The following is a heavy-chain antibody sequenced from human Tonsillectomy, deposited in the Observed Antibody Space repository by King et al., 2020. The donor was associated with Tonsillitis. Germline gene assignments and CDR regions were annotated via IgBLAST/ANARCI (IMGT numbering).Heavy chain of an antibody. V-gene: IGHV3-30*02. Sequence: VQLVESGGGVVQPGGSLRLSCAASGFTFSSYGMHWVRQAPGKGLEWVAFIRYDGSNKYYADSVKGRFTISRDNSKNTLYLQMNSLRAEDTAVYYCAKGPEGGIAVASNPELDYWGQGTLVTVSS. J-gene: IGHJ4*02. D-gene: IGHD6-19*01. CDR1: GFTFSSYG. CDR2: IRYDGSNK. CDR3: AKGPEGGIAVASNPELDY.